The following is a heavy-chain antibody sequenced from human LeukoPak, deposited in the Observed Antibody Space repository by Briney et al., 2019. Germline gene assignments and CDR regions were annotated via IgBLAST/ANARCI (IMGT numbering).Heavy chain of an antibody. V-gene: IGHV3-13*01. Sequence: EGSLRLSCAASGFTFSSYDMHWVRQATGKGLEWVSAIGTAGDTYYPGSVKGRFTISRENAKNSLYLQMNSLRAEDTAVYYCARGLRDSGSSNYYYGMDVWGQGTTVTVSS. J-gene: IGHJ6*02. CDR1: GFTFSSYD. CDR2: IGTAGDT. CDR3: ARGLRDSGSSNYYYGMDV. D-gene: IGHD1-26*01.